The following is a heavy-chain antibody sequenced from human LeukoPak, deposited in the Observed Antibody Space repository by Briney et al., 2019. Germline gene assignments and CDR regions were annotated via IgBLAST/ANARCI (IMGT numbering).Heavy chain of an antibody. D-gene: IGHD4-11*01. V-gene: IGHV6-1*01. Sequence: SQTLSLTCAISGDSVSSKSAAWNWIRQSPSRGLEWLGRTYYRHKWYNDYAESVKSRITINSDTSKNQFSLHLNSVTPEDTAVYYCARKGTVTTPFYYWGQGSLVTVSS. CDR1: GDSVSSKSAA. CDR3: ARKGTVTTPFYY. J-gene: IGHJ4*02. CDR2: TYYRHKWYN.